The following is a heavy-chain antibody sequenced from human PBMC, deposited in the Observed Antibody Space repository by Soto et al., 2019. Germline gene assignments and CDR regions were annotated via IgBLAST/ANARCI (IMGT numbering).Heavy chain of an antibody. J-gene: IGHJ4*02. CDR2: ISGSGATP. Sequence: VQLLESGGGLLQPGGSLRLSCSASGFTFNNYAMAWVRHAPGEGLEWVSGISGSGATPYYADSVKGRFTISRDNSKNTLFLQMNSLSAEDTAVYFCAKAGYCTGVSCYFYYFDSWGQGTLVTVSS. CDR1: GFTFNNYA. CDR3: AKAGYCTGVSCYFYYFDS. V-gene: IGHV3-23*01. D-gene: IGHD2-15*01.